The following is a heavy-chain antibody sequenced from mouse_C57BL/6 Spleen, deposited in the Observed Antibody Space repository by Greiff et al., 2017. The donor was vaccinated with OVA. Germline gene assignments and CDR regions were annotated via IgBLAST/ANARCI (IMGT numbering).Heavy chain of an antibody. D-gene: IGHD1-1*01. CDR1: GYTFTDYY. Sequence: QVQLQQSGAELVRPGASVTLSCKASGYTFTDYYINWVKQRLGQGLEWIARFYPGSGNTYYNEKFKGKATLTAEKSSSTAYMQLSSLTSEDSAVYFCAREGRYYYGSSYGDYWGQGTTLTVSS. CDR2: FYPGSGNT. V-gene: IGHV1-76*01. J-gene: IGHJ2*01. CDR3: AREGRYYYGSSYGDY.